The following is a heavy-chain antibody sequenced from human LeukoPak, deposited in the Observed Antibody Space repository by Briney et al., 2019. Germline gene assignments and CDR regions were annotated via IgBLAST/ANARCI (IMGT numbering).Heavy chain of an antibody. CDR3: GRAPRPVAWNWFDP. CDR2: IRSTAYGGTT. V-gene: IGHV3-49*03. Sequence: GGSLRLSCTASGFTFGDYAMSWFRQAPGKGLEWVGFIRSTAYGGTTEYAASVKGRFTISRDDSKSIAYLQMNSLKTDDTAVYYCGRAPRPVAWNWFDPWGQGTQVTVSS. J-gene: IGHJ5*02. D-gene: IGHD2-15*01. CDR1: GFTFGDYA.